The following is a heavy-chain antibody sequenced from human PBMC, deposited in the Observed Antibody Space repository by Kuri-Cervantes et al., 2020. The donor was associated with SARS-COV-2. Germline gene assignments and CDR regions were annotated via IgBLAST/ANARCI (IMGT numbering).Heavy chain of an antibody. D-gene: IGHD2-2*01. V-gene: IGHV1-2*02. CDR1: GYTFTGYY. Sequence: ASVKVSCKASGYTFTGYYMHWVRQAPGQGLEWMGWINPNSGGTNYAQKFQGRVTMTRDTSASTAYMELSRLRSDDTAVYYCARDFSGDIVVVPAIWGQGTLVTVSS. CDR3: ARDFSGDIVVVPAI. CDR2: INPNSGGT. J-gene: IGHJ4*02.